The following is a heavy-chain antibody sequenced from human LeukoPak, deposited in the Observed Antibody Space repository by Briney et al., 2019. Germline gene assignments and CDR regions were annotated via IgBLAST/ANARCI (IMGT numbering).Heavy chain of an antibody. CDR1: GLTFSDYY. CDR3: ARGPDKIDY. D-gene: IGHD3-9*01. Sequence: GALRLSCAASGLTFSDYYMSWIRQAPGKGLEWVSYISSSSSYTNYADSVKGRFTISRDNAKNSLYLQMNSLRAEDTAVYYCARGPDKIDYWGQGTLVTVSS. J-gene: IGHJ4*02. V-gene: IGHV3-11*05. CDR2: ISSSSSYT.